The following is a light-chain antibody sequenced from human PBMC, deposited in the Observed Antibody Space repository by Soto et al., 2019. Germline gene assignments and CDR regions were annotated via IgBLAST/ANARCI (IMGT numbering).Light chain of an antibody. V-gene: IGKV3-15*01. CDR3: QQYNNWPPIT. Sequence: EIVMTQSPATLSVSPGERATLSCRASQSVSSNLACYQQKPGQAPRLLIYGASTRATGIPAKFSGSGSGTEFTLTISSLQSQDFAVYYCQQYNNWPPITFGQGTRLEIK. CDR2: GAS. CDR1: QSVSSN. J-gene: IGKJ5*01.